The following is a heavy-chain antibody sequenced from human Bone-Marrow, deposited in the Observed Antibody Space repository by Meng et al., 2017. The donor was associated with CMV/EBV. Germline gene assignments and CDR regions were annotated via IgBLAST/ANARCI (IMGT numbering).Heavy chain of an antibody. CDR3: AKTGGVPTTLYYYGLDV. CDR2: IYRGGDT. D-gene: IGHD3-10*01. CDR1: GFSVSSNY. Sequence: GESLKISCAASGFSVSSNYMSWVRQAPGRGLEWVSVIYRGGDTYYTDSVKGRFTISRDNSKNTMYLQMSSLRTEDTAVYYCAKTGGVPTTLYYYGLDVWGQGHAVTCYS. V-gene: IGHV3-66*02. J-gene: IGHJ6*01.